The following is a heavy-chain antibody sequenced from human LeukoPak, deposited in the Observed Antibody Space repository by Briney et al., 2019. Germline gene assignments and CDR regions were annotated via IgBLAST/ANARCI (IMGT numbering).Heavy chain of an antibody. J-gene: IGHJ4*02. D-gene: IGHD1-26*01. Sequence: ASVKVSCKASGYTFTGYYMHWVRQAPGQGLEWMGRINPNSGCTNYAQKFQGRVTMTRDTSISTAYMELSRLRSDDTAVYYCAREAYSGSYYEGDWGQGTLVTVSS. CDR1: GYTFTGYY. CDR3: AREAYSGSYYEGD. CDR2: INPNSGCT. V-gene: IGHV1-2*06.